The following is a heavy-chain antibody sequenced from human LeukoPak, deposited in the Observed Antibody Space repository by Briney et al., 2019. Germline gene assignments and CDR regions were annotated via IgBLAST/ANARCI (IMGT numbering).Heavy chain of an antibody. CDR2: ISSSSSYI. CDR3: ARGYCSSTSCYTGYYYGMDV. J-gene: IGHJ6*02. CDR1: GFTFSSYS. Sequence: GGSLRLSCAASGFTFSSYSMNWVRQAPGKGLEWVSSISSSSSYIYYADSVKGRFTISRDNAKNSLYLQMNSLRAEDTAVYYCARGYCSSTSCYTGYYYGMDVWGQGTTVTVSS. D-gene: IGHD2-2*02. V-gene: IGHV3-21*01.